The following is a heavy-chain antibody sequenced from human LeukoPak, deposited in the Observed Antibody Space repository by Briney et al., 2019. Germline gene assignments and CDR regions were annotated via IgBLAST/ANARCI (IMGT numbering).Heavy chain of an antibody. CDR3: ARMYDFWSGYREGPDY. V-gene: IGHV1-2*02. D-gene: IGHD3-3*01. CDR2: INPNTGGT. Sequence: ASVKVSCKASGYTFTGYYMHWVRQAPGQGLEWMGWINPNTGGTNYAQKFQGRVTMTRDTSISTAYMELRRLRSDDTAVYYCARMYDFWSGYREGPDYWGQGTLVTVSS. J-gene: IGHJ4*02. CDR1: GYTFTGYY.